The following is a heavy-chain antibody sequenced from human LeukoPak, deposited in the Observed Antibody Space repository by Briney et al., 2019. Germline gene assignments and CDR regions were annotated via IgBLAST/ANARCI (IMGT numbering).Heavy chain of an antibody. V-gene: IGHV4-34*01. D-gene: IGHD5-12*01. CDR2: INHSGST. J-gene: IGHJ4*02. Sequence: SETLSLTCAVYGGSFSGYYWSWIRQPPGKGLEWIGEINHSGSTNYNPSLKSRVTISVDTSKNQFSLKLSSVTAADTAVYYCARHLGGYSGYRFDYWGQGTLVTVSS. CDR1: GGSFSGYY. CDR3: ARHLGGYSGYRFDY.